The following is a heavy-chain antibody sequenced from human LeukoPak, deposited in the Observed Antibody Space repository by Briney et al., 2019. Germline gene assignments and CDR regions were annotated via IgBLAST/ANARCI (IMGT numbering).Heavy chain of an antibody. D-gene: IGHD6-13*01. CDR1: GGSISSYY. V-gene: IGHV4-59*06. CDR3: ARDRESSSSWYDY. Sequence: SETLSLTCTVSGGSISSYYWSWIRQPPGKGLEWIGYIYYSGSTYYNPSLKSRVTISVDTSKNQFSLKLSSVTAADTAVYYCARDRESSSSWYDYWGQGTLVTVSS. CDR2: IYYSGST. J-gene: IGHJ4*02.